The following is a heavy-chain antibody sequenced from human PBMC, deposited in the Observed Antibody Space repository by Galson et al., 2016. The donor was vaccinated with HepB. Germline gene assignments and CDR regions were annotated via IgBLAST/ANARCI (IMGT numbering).Heavy chain of an antibody. CDR1: GFTFSDFS. V-gene: IGHV3-48*02. CDR3: TRDPHSLDY. CDR2: FGRTGGI. J-gene: IGHJ4*02. Sequence: SLRLSCAASGFTFSDFSMNWVRQAPGKGLEWVPYFGRTGGIYYADSVKGRFTISSDNAKNSLYLQMNSLREEDTAVYYCTRDPHSLDYWGQGTLVTVSS.